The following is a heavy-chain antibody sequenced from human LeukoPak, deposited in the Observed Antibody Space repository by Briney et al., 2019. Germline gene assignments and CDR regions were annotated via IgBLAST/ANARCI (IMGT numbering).Heavy chain of an antibody. CDR2: IYYSGST. CDR3: ARHVLGGDFDP. Sequence: SETLSLTCTVSGGSISSYYWSWIRQPPGKGLEWIGYIYYSGSTNYNPSLKSRVTISVDTSKNQFSLKLSSVTAADTAVYYCARHVLGGDFDPWGQGTLVTVSS. J-gene: IGHJ5*02. D-gene: IGHD3-10*01. V-gene: IGHV4-59*08. CDR1: GGSISSYY.